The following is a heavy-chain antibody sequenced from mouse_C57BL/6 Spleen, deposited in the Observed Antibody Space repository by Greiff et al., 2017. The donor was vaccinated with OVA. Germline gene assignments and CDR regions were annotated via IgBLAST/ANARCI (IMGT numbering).Heavy chain of an antibody. J-gene: IGHJ2*01. CDR1: GYTFTDYN. CDR3: AREGPYYYGYFGY. D-gene: IGHD1-1*01. Sequence: VQLQQSGPELVKPGASVKIPCKASGYTFTDYNMDWVKQSHGKSLEWIGDINPNNGGTIYNQKFKGKATLTVNKSSSTAYMELRSLTSEDTAVYYCAREGPYYYGYFGYWGQGTTLTVSS. CDR2: INPNNGGT. V-gene: IGHV1-18*01.